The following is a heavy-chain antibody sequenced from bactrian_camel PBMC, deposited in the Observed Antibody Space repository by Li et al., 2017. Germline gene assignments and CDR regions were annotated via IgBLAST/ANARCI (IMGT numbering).Heavy chain of an antibody. CDR1: SYTASSKC. J-gene: IGHJ4*01. Sequence: DVQLVESGGNSVQTGGSLRLSCAPSSYTASSKCMGWFRQAPGKEREGVAAIYTGGGTPYYADSVKGRFTISQDTALTTVTLELTNLKPDDTAMYYCAAGWTRESQRIDPGYLSAVAYDYWGQGTQVTVS. CDR2: IYTGGGTP. V-gene: IGHV3S40*01. CDR3: AAGWTRESQRIDPGYLSAVAYDY. D-gene: IGHD3*01.